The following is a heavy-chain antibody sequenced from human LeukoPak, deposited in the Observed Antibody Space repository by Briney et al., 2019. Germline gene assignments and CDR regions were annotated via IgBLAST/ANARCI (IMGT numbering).Heavy chain of an antibody. V-gene: IGHV1-2*02. CDR2: INPNSGGT. Sequence: ASVKVSCKASGYTFTGYYMHWVRQAPGQGLEWRGWINPNSGGTNYAQKFQGRLTMTRDTSISTAYMELSRLRSDDTAVYYCARSRAVAANENWFDPWGQGTLVTVSS. CDR3: ARSRAVAANENWFDP. D-gene: IGHD6-19*01. CDR1: GYTFTGYY. J-gene: IGHJ5*02.